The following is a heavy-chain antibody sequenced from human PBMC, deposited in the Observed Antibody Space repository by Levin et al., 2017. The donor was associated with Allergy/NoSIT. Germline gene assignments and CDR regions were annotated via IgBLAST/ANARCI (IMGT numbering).Heavy chain of an antibody. CDR3: ARDGYSSTDY. CDR1: GFTVSSNY. CDR2: IHSGGST. D-gene: IGHD6-13*01. J-gene: IGHJ4*02. Sequence: LSLTCAASGFTVSSNYMSWVRQAPGKGLEWVSVIHSGGSTYYADSVKGRFTISRDNSKNTLYLQMNSLRAEDTAVYYCARDGYSSTDYWGQGTLVTVSS. V-gene: IGHV3-66*01.